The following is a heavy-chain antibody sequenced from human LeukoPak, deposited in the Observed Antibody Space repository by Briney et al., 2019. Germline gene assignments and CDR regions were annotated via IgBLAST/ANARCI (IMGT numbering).Heavy chain of an antibody. CDR1: GGSLSSYY. CDR3: ARTDYYYYYMDV. Sequence: PSETLSLTCTVSGGSLSSYYWSWIRQPPGKGLEWIGYIYYSGSTNYNPSLKSRVTISLDTSKNQFSLKLSSVTAADTAVYYCARTDYYYYYMDVWGKGTTVTVSS. V-gene: IGHV4-59*01. J-gene: IGHJ6*03. CDR2: IYYSGST.